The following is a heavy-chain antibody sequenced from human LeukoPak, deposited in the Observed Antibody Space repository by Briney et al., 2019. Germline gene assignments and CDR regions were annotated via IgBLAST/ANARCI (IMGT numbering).Heavy chain of an antibody. D-gene: IGHD3-10*01. CDR3: ARDGPSSSGDAFDI. V-gene: IGHV1-69*06. CDR1: GGTFSSYA. Sequence: ASVKVSCKASGGTFSSYAISWVRQSPGQGLEWMRRIIPIFGTANYAQKFQGRVTITADKSTSTAYMELSSLRSEDTAVYYCARDGPSSSGDAFDIWGQGTMVTVSS. J-gene: IGHJ3*02. CDR2: IIPIFGTA.